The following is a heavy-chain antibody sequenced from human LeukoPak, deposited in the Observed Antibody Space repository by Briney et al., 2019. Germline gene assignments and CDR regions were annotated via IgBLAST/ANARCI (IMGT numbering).Heavy chain of an antibody. J-gene: IGHJ5*02. CDR1: GGSISSYY. Sequence: SETLSLTCTVSGGSISSYYWSWIRQPPGKGLEWIGYIYYTGSTDYNPSLKSRVAISVDTSKNQFSLKLSSVTAADTAVYYCARGEVLRFLDWFDPWGQGTLVTVSS. V-gene: IGHV4-59*01. D-gene: IGHD3-3*01. CDR2: IYYTGST. CDR3: ARGEVLRFLDWFDP.